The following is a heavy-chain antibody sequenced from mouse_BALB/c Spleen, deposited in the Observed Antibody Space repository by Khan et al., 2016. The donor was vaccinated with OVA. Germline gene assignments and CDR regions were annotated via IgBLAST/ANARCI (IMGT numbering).Heavy chain of an antibody. V-gene: IGHV5-6-5*01. CDR3: SRGDYHGRGYFDV. Sequence: EVELVESGGGLVKPGGSLELSCAASGLTFSIYAMSWVRQTPEQRLEWVASISTGGSTYYVHSVKGRFTISRDNARNMLYLRMSSLRSEDTAMYYCSRGDYHGRGYFDVWGAGTLVTVSS. CDR1: GLTFSIYA. CDR2: ISTGGST. D-gene: IGHD1-2*01. J-gene: IGHJ1*01.